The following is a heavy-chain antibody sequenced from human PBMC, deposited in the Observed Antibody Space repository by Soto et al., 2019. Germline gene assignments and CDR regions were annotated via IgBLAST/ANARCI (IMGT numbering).Heavy chain of an antibody. J-gene: IGHJ1*01. CDR2: INPSGGST. Sequence: QVQLVQSGAEVKKPGASVKVSCKASGYTFTSYYMHWVRQAPGQGLEWMGIINPSGGSTSYAQKFQGGVTMTRDTSTSTVYMELSSLRSEDTAVYYCASGGGVVAATPYHWGQGTLVTVSS. V-gene: IGHV1-46*01. CDR3: ASGGGVVAATPYH. CDR1: GYTFTSYY. D-gene: IGHD2-15*01.